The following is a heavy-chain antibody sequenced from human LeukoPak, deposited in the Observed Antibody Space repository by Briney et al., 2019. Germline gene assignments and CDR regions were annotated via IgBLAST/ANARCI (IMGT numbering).Heavy chain of an antibody. J-gene: IGHJ4*02. CDR3: ARARMVRGVIINYYFDY. CDR2: INPNSGGT. D-gene: IGHD3-10*01. CDR1: GYTFTSYY. Sequence: GASVKVSCKASGYTFTSYYMHWVRQAPGQGLEWMGWINPNSGGTNYAQKFQGRVTMTRDTSISTAYMELSRLRSDDTAVYYCARARMVRGVIINYYFDYWGQGTLVTVSS. V-gene: IGHV1-2*02.